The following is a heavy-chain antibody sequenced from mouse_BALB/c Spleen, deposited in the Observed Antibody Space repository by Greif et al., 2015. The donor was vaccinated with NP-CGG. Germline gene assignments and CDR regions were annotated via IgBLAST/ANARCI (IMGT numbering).Heavy chain of an antibody. V-gene: IGHV1-9*01. CDR2: ILPGSGST. J-gene: IGHJ4*01. CDR1: GYTFSSYW. CDR3: ARGNYAMDY. Sequence: QVQLQQSGAELMKPGASVKISRKATGYTFSSYWIEWVKQRPGHGLEWIGEILPGSGSTNYNEKFKGKATLTADTSSNTAYMQLSSLTSEDSAVYYCARGNYAMDYWGQGTSVTVSS.